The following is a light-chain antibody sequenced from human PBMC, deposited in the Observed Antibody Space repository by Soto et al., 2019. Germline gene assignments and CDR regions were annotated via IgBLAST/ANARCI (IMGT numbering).Light chain of an antibody. J-gene: IGLJ2*01. CDR2: EGS. Sequence: QSALTQPASVSGSPGQSITISCTGTSSDVGSYNLGSWYQQHPGKAPKLMIHEGSKRPSGVSNRFSGSKSGNTASLTISVLQAEDEAAYYCCSYAGSDTFVVGGGTKRTVL. V-gene: IGLV2-23*03. CDR1: SSDVGSYNL. CDR3: CSYAGSDTFV.